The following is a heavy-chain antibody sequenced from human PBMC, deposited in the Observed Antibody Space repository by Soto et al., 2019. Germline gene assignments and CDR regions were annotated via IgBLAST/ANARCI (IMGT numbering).Heavy chain of an antibody. V-gene: IGHV1-69*05. Sequence: ASVKRACKASGGSLSSYAISWGRQAPGQGLEWLGGIIPIFGTANYAQKFQGRVTMTTDTSTSTAYMELRSLRSDDTAVYYCAREYIVVVPAAGYYYYGMDVWGQGTTVTVSS. CDR1: GGSLSSYA. J-gene: IGHJ6*02. CDR3: AREYIVVVPAAGYYYYGMDV. CDR2: IIPIFGTA. D-gene: IGHD2-2*01.